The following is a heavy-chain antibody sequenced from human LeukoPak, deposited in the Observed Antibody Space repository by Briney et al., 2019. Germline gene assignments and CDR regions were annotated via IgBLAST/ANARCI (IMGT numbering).Heavy chain of an antibody. Sequence: SGTLSLTCGVSGGSITSTNWWSWVRQTPGQGLEWIGEISLNGVTNYNPSLNSRVTMLLDTSRNHLSLNLTSVTAADTAVYYCSRENGASSPFGYWGQGTLVTVPS. J-gene: IGHJ4*02. CDR3: SRENGASSPFGY. V-gene: IGHV4-4*02. D-gene: IGHD2-8*01. CDR1: GGSITSTNW. CDR2: ISLNGVT.